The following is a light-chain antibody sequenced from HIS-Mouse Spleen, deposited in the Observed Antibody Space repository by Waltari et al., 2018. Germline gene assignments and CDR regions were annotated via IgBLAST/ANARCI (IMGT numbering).Light chain of an antibody. V-gene: IGLV3-25*03. Sequence: SYELTQPPSVSVSPGQTARITCSGDALPKQYAYWYQQKPGQAPVLVIYKDRGVPPGIPERFSGSSSGTTVTLTISGVQAEDEADYYCQSADSSGTYVFGTGTKVTVL. CDR3: QSADSSGTYV. CDR2: KDR. J-gene: IGLJ1*01. CDR1: ALPKQY.